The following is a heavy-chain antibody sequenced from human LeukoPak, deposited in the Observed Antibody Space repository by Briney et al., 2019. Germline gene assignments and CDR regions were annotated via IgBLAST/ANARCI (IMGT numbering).Heavy chain of an antibody. D-gene: IGHD1-26*01. J-gene: IGHJ4*02. CDR2: IYYSGST. CDR3: ARQVSVGAFFDY. CDR1: GGSISSYY. V-gene: IGHV4-59*08. Sequence: PSETLSLTCTVSGGSISSYYWSWIRQPPGKGLEWIGYIYYSGSTNYNPSLKSRVTISVDTSKNQFSLKLSPVTAADTAVYYCARQVSVGAFFDYWGQGTLVTVSS.